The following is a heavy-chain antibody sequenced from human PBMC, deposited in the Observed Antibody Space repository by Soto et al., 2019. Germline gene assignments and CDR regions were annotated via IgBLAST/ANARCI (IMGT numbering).Heavy chain of an antibody. J-gene: IGHJ5*02. CDR3: AVQYCYGLGSYFTPHP. V-gene: IGHV4-59*12. CDR2: IYYSGST. D-gene: IGHD3-10*01. CDR1: GGSISSYY. Sequence: PSETLSLTCTVSGGSISSYYWSWIRQPPGKGLEWIGYIYYSGSTNYNPSLKSRVTISVDKSKNQFSLKLSSVTAADTAVYYCAVQYCYGLGSYFTPHPWGQGTLVTVSX.